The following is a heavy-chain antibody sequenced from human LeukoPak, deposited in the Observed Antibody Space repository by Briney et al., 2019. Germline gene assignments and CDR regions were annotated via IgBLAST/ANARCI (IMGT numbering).Heavy chain of an antibody. CDR3: ARVAGIVVVVALGAFDI. CDR1: GVTFSSYS. D-gene: IGHD2-15*01. CDR2: ISSSSSYI. Sequence: GGALRLSCAASGVTFSSYSMNWVRQAPGKGLEWVSSISSSSSYIYYADSVKGRFTISRDNAKNSLYLQMNSLRAEDTAVYYCARVAGIVVVVALGAFDIWGQGTMVTVSS. J-gene: IGHJ3*02. V-gene: IGHV3-21*01.